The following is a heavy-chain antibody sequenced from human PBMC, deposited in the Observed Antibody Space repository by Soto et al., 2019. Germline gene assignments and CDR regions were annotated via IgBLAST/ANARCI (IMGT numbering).Heavy chain of an antibody. CDR3: ATPRPGSHGYSF. D-gene: IGHD3-16*01. Sequence: WGSLRISCAPYGITVSNVWMTWIRQAPGKGLEWVGRIKSKADGSTKEYGTPVKDRFIISRDDSKNTVDLQMHALRTEDTAFHYCATPRPGSHGYSFWGQGAMVTVSS. V-gene: IGHV3-15*01. CDR1: GITVSNVW. J-gene: IGHJ4*02. CDR2: IKSKADGSTK.